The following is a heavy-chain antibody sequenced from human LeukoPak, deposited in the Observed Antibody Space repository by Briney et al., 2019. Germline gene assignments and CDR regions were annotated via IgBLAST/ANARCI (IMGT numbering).Heavy chain of an antibody. D-gene: IGHD2-21*01. CDR3: VKSFPHPSRYFDY. Sequence: PGASLRLSCAASGFTFSSYDMSWVRQAPGKGLEWVSAISGGGVSTYYADSVKGRFTISRDNSKNTLYLQMNSLRAEDTAVYYCVKSFPHPSRYFDYWGQGTLVTVSS. V-gene: IGHV3-23*01. CDR2: ISGGGVST. J-gene: IGHJ4*02. CDR1: GFTFSSYD.